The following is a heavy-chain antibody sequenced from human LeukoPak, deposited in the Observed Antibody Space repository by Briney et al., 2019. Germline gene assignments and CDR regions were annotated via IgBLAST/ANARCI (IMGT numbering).Heavy chain of an antibody. CDR3: AKAPKGIVTGSWFDY. D-gene: IGHD2-21*02. J-gene: IGHJ5*01. CDR2: ISYDGSNK. CDR1: GFTFSSYG. V-gene: IGHV3-30*18. Sequence: PGGSLRLSCAASGFTFSSYGMHWVRQAPGRGLEWVAVISYDGSNKYYADSVKGRFTISRDNSKNTLYLQMNSLRAEDTAVYYCAKAPKGIVTGSWFDYWGQGTLVTVSS.